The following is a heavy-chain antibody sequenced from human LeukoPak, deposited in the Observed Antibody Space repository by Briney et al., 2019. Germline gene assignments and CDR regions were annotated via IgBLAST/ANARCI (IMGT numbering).Heavy chain of an antibody. Sequence: GGSLRLSCAASGFTFSDYYMSWIRQAPGKGLEWVSYISSSGSTIYYADSVKGRFTISRDNAKNSLYLQMNSLRAEDTAVYYCAREHSTIFSRYYFDYWGQGTLVTVSS. CDR2: ISSSGSTI. V-gene: IGHV3-11*01. D-gene: IGHD3-9*01. CDR1: GFTFSDYY. CDR3: AREHSTIFSRYYFDY. J-gene: IGHJ4*02.